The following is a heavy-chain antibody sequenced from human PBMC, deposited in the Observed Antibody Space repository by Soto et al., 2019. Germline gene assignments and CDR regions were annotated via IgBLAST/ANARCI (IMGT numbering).Heavy chain of an antibody. CDR1: GYPVTAYY. D-gene: IGHD3-3*01. V-gene: IGHV1-2*02. J-gene: IGHJ3*02. Sequence: QLHLVQSGAVVKKPGASVTVSCSASGYPVTAYYMHWVRQAPGRGLEWMGGINPATGAAKYTQTYQGRVTVTRDPSTSTVFMDLSGRTSEDTAGFYCARGGGVGVAGSAAFDMWGQGTLVTVSS. CDR3: ARGGGVGVAGSAAFDM. CDR2: INPATGAA.